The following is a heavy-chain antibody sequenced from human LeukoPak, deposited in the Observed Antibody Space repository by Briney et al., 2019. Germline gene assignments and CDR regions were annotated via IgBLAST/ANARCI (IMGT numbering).Heavy chain of an antibody. CDR3: ARHSFSSSWYGTFDT. CDR1: AGSMNGHY. J-gene: IGHJ5*02. D-gene: IGHD6-13*01. Sequence: SETLSLTCTVSAGSMNGHYWSWIRQPPGKGLEWVGYIYYSGSTIYNPSLKSRVTISVDTSEKQFSLKLSSVTAADTAVYYCARHSFSSSWYGTFDTWGQGSLVTVSS. V-gene: IGHV4-59*08. CDR2: IYYSGST.